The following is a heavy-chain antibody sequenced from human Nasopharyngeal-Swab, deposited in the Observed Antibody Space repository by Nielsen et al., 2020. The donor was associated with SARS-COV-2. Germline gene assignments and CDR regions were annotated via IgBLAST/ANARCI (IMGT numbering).Heavy chain of an antibody. Sequence: SETLSLTCAVSGDSISTGRYSWDWIRQPPGKGLEWIGSLYYSGTTYYNPSLKSRVTISVDTSKNPFSLKLNSATAADTAVYYCARWSSWYNWLDPWGQGTQVIVSS. J-gene: IGHJ5*02. V-gene: IGHV4-39*01. CDR2: LYYSGTT. D-gene: IGHD6-13*01. CDR3: ARWSSWYNWLDP. CDR1: GDSISTGRYS.